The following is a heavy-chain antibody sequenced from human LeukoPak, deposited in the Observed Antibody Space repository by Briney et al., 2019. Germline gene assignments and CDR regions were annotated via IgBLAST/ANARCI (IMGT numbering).Heavy chain of an antibody. V-gene: IGHV2-5*01. Sequence: GATLVNPTQPLPRPCTFFGFSLRSSGGGGGGFREPPETALVWLAPIFWNDDKRYSPSLKSRLTITKDTSKNQVVLTMTTMDPVDTATYYCAHHSGYSSSWYGTPFDYWGQGTLVTVSS. CDR1: GFSLRSSGGG. CDR2: IFWNDDK. D-gene: IGHD6-13*01. J-gene: IGHJ4*02. CDR3: AHHSGYSSSWYGTPFDY.